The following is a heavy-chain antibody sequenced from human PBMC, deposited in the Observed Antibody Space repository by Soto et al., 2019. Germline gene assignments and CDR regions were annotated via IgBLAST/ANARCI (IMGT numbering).Heavy chain of an antibody. J-gene: IGHJ5*02. D-gene: IGHD2-2*01. Sequence: GGSLSLSCAVSGFTVSSYYMNWVRQTPGKGLEWVSVIYSDGSTYYADSVKGRFTISRDNSKNTLYLQMNSLRAEDTAMYYCARDAAASYCSSTSCSGGFDPWGQGTLVTVSS. CDR2: IYSDGST. CDR1: GFTVSSYY. CDR3: ARDAAASYCSSTSCSGGFDP. V-gene: IGHV3-53*01.